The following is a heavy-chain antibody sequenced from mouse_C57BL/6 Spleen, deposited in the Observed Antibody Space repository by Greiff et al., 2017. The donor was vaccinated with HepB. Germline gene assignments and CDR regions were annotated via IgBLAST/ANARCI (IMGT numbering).Heavy chain of an antibody. V-gene: IGHV1-62-2*01. CDR3: ARSEVGAYDNGSSWYFDY. CDR2: IYPGSGSI. CDR1: GYTFTEYS. J-gene: IGHJ2*01. D-gene: IGHD1-1*01. Sequence: VQLQQSGAELVKPGASVKLSCKASGYTFTEYSIHWVKQRSGQGLEWIGWIYPGSGSINYNEKFKDKATLTADKSSSTVYMELSSLTSEDSAVYFWARSEVGAYDNGSSWYFDYWGQGTTLTVSS.